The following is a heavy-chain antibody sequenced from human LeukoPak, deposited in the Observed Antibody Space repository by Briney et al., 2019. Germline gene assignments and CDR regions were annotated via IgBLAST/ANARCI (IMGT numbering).Heavy chain of an antibody. V-gene: IGHV3-33*01. CDR2: IWYDGSNK. Sequence: PGRSLRLSCAASGFTFSSYGMHRVRQAPGKGLEWVAIIWYDGSNKYYADSVKGRFTISRDNSKNTLYLQMNSLRAEDTAVYYCARESVLLWFGEVERGYYFDYWGQGTLVTVSS. D-gene: IGHD3-10*01. CDR3: ARESVLLWFGEVERGYYFDY. J-gene: IGHJ4*02. CDR1: GFTFSSYG.